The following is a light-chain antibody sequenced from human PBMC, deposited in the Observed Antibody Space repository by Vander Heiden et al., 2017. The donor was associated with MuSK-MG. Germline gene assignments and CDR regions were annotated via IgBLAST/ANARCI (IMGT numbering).Light chain of an antibody. Sequence: QSALTQPASVSGSPGQSITISCTGTSSDVGGYNYVSWYQQHPGKAPKLMSYDVSNRPSGVSNRFSGSKSGTTASPTISGLQAEDEADYYCSSYTSSSIVVFGGGNKLTVL. J-gene: IGLJ3*02. V-gene: IGLV2-14*01. CDR2: DVS. CDR3: SSYTSSSIVV. CDR1: SSDVGGYNY.